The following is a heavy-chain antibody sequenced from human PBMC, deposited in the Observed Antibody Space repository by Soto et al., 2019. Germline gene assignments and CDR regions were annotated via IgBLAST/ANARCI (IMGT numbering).Heavy chain of an antibody. D-gene: IGHD6-13*01. J-gene: IGHJ4*02. CDR2: IIPIFGTA. CDR3: AGVPVAPYSSSWFLTG. V-gene: IGHV1-69*06. CDR1: GGTFSSYA. Sequence: QVQLVQSGAEVKKPGSSVKVSCKASGGTFSSYAISWVRQAPGQGLEWMGGIIPIFGTANYAQKFQGRVTITADKSTSTAYMELSSLRSEDTAVYYCAGVPVAPYSSSWFLTGWGQGTLVTVSS.